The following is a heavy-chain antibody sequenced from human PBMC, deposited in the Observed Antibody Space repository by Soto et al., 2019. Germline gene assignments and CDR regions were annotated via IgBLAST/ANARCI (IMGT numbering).Heavy chain of an antibody. Sequence: ASVKVSCKASGYTFTSYYMHWVRQAPGQGLEWMGIINPSGGSTSYAQKFQGRVTMTRDTSTSTVYMELSSLRSEETAVYYCERDSAPGIDPWGQGTLVTVSS. CDR1: GYTFTSYY. J-gene: IGHJ5*02. D-gene: IGHD3-10*01. CDR2: INPSGGST. CDR3: ERDSAPGIDP. V-gene: IGHV1-46*01.